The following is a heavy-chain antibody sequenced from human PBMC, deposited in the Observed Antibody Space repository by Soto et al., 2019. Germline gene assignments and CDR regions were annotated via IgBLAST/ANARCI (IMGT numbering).Heavy chain of an antibody. D-gene: IGHD3-16*01. Sequence: QVQLAESGGGVVQPGTSLRVSCVGSEFRFRSYVIHWVRQAPGKGLEWVALTSYDGSDKYYGDSVGGRFTNSRDNSRNTVDLQMDSLRLEDTALYYCARWGTTGGLDVWGQGTLVSVSS. CDR3: ARWGTTGGLDV. V-gene: IGHV3-33*05. J-gene: IGHJ1*01. CDR2: TSYDGSDK. CDR1: EFRFRSYV.